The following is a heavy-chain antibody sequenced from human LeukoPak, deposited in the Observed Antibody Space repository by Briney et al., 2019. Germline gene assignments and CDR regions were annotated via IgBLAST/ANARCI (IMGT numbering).Heavy chain of an antibody. D-gene: IGHD3-22*01. V-gene: IGHV3-9*01. CDR3: AKDTNPYYYDSSGYFAY. J-gene: IGHJ4*02. CDR2: ISWNSGSI. Sequence: PGRSLRLSCAASGFTFDDYAMHWVRQAPGKGLEWVSGISWNSGSIGYADSVKGRFTISRDNAKNSLYLQMNSPRAEDTALYYCAKDTNPYYYDSSGYFAYWGQGTLVTVSS. CDR1: GFTFDDYA.